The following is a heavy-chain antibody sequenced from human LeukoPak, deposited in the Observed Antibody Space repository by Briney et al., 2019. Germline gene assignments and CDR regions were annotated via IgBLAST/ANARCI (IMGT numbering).Heavy chain of an antibody. CDR3: ARRGDSAYDYSDY. CDR2: IYPGDSDT. D-gene: IGHD5-12*01. J-gene: IGHJ4*02. V-gene: IGHV5-51*01. Sequence: GESLKISCKGSGYSFTNYWIAWVRQMPGKGLEWMGTIYPGDSDTRYSPPFQGQVTISADKSISTAYLQWSSLKASDAAMYYCARRGDSAYDYSDYWGQGTLVTVSS. CDR1: GYSFTNYW.